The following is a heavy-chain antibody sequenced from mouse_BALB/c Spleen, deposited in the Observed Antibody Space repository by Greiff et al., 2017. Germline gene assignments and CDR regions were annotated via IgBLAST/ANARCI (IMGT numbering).Heavy chain of an antibody. Sequence: EVKLVQSGGGLVKPGGSLKLSCAASGFTFSDYYMYWVRQTPEKRLEWVATISDGGSYTYYQDSVKGRFTISRDNAKNNLYLQMSSLKSEDTAMYYYARGGYGKPLYAMDYWGQGTSVTVSS. CDR3: ARGGYGKPLYAMDY. D-gene: IGHD2-10*02. CDR1: GFTFSDYY. J-gene: IGHJ4*01. V-gene: IGHV5-4*02. CDR2: ISDGGSYT.